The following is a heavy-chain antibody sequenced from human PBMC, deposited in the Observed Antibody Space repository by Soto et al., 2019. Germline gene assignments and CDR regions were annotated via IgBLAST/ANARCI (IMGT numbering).Heavy chain of an antibody. CDR2: ISAYNSNT. CDR3: ARRCGSYFNFWFDP. Sequence: ASVKVSCKASGYTFTSYGISWVRQAPGQGLEWMGWISAYNSNTNYAQKLQGRVTMTTDTSTSTAYMELRSLRSDDTAVYYCARRCGSYFNFWFDPWGQGTLVTVSS. D-gene: IGHD1-26*01. CDR1: GYTFTSYG. V-gene: IGHV1-18*01. J-gene: IGHJ5*02.